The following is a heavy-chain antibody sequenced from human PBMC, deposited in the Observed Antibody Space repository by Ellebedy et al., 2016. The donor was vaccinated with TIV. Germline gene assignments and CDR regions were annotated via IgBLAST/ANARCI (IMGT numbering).Heavy chain of an antibody. V-gene: IGHV3-11*04. Sequence: GGSLRLSCAASGFTFNDYYMSGIRQAPGEGLECVSYISNNGSITDYAGFVRGRFTISRDNAKNSLYLQMDSLRVEDPAVYYCARVECSSWYRGPLDPWGQGTLVTVSS. CDR3: ARVECSSWYRGPLDP. CDR2: ISNNGSIT. CDR1: GFTFNDYY. J-gene: IGHJ5*02. D-gene: IGHD6-13*01.